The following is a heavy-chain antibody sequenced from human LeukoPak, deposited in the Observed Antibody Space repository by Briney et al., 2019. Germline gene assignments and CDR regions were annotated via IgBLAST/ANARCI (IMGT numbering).Heavy chain of an antibody. V-gene: IGHV4-34*01. J-gene: IGHJ3*02. CDR1: GGSFSGYY. CDR3: ARVLITYYYDSSGGAFDI. Sequence: PSETLSLTCAVYGGSFSGYYWSWIRQPPGKGLEWIGEINHSGSTNYNPSLKSRVTISVDTSKNQFSLKLSSVTAADTAVYYCARVLITYYYDSSGGAFDIWGQGTMVTVSS. D-gene: IGHD3-22*01. CDR2: INHSGST.